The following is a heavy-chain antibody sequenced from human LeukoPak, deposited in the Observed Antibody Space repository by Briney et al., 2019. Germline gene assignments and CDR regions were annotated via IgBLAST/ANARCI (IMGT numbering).Heavy chain of an antibody. Sequence: ASVKVSCKASGYTFTGYYMHWVRQAPGQGLEWMGWINPNSGGTNYAQKFQGRVTMTRDTSISTAYMELSRLRSDDTAVYYCARGCGIFGVALKEFDPWGQGTLVTVSS. V-gene: IGHV1-2*02. CDR2: INPNSGGT. J-gene: IGHJ5*02. CDR3: ARGCGIFGVALKEFDP. D-gene: IGHD3-3*01. CDR1: GYTFTGYY.